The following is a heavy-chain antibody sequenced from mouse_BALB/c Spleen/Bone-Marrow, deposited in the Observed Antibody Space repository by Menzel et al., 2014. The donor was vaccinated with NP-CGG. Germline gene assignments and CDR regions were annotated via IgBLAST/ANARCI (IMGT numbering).Heavy chain of an antibody. CDR2: INPSTGYT. Sequence: VQLQQSGAELAKPGASVKMSCKASGYTFTTYWMHWVKQRPGQGLEWIGYINPSTGYTEYIQKFKDKATLTADKSSSTAYMQLNSLTSEDSSVYCCVLITPVVSDYWGQGTTHTVSS. J-gene: IGHJ2*01. CDR3: VLITPVVSDY. V-gene: IGHV1-7*01. CDR1: GYTFTTYW. D-gene: IGHD1-1*01.